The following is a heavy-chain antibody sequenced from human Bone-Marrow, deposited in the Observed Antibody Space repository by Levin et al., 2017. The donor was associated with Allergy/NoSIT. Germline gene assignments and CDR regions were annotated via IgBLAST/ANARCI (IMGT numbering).Heavy chain of an antibody. D-gene: IGHD6-13*01. CDR2: ISYDGSNK. CDR3: ARGQYSSSWYGAFDI. CDR1: GFTFSSYA. Sequence: GGSLRLSCAASGFTFSSYAMHWVRQAPGKGLEWVAVISYDGSNKYYADSVKGRFTISRDNSKNTLYLQMNSLRAEDTAVYYCARGQYSSSWYGAFDIWGQGTMVTVSS. J-gene: IGHJ3*02. V-gene: IGHV3-30-3*01.